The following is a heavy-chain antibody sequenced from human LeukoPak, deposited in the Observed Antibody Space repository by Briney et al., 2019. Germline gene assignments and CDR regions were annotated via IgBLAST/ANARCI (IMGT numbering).Heavy chain of an antibody. V-gene: IGHV4-59*08. CDR1: GGSISSYY. Sequence: SETLSLTCTVSGGSISSYYWSWIRQPPGKGLEWIGYIYYSGSTNYNPSLKSRVTISVDSSKNQFSLKLSSVTAADTAVYYCARLPDAFDIWGQGTMVTVSS. CDR3: ARLPDAFDI. J-gene: IGHJ3*02. CDR2: IYYSGST.